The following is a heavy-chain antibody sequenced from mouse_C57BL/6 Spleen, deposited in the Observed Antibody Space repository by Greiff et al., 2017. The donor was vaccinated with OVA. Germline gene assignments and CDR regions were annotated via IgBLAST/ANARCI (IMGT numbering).Heavy chain of an antibody. D-gene: IGHD2-1*01. CDR2: ISNGGGST. V-gene: IGHV5-12*01. CDR1: GFTFSDYY. J-gene: IGHJ3*01. CDR3: ARDGNYAVSWFAY. Sequence: EVQLVESGGGLVQPGGSLKLSCAASGFTFSDYYMYWVRQTPEKRLEWVAYISNGGGSTYYPDTVKGRFTISRDNAKNTLYLQMSRLKSEDTAMYYCARDGNYAVSWFAYWGQGTLVTVSA.